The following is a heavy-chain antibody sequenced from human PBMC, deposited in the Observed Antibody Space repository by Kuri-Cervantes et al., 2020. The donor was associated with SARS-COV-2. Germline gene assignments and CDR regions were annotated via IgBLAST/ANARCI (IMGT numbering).Heavy chain of an antibody. Sequence: SVKVSCKASGGTFSSYAISWVRQAPGQGLEWMGGIIPIFGTANYAQKFQGRVTITTDESTSTAYMELSSLRSEDTAVYYCARGGRGHFDFWSGYPPPMYLDVWGKGTTVTVSS. CDR2: IIPIFGTA. D-gene: IGHD3-3*01. CDR1: GGTFSSYA. J-gene: IGHJ6*04. V-gene: IGHV1-69*05. CDR3: ARGGRGHFDFWSGYPPPMYLDV.